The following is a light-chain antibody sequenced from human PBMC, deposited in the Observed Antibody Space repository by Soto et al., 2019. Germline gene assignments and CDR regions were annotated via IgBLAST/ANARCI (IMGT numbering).Light chain of an antibody. V-gene: IGLV3-21*02. CDR2: DDS. Sequence: SYELTQPPSVSVAPGQTARITCGGNNIGSKSVHWYQQKPGQAPVLVVYDDSDRPSGIRERFSGSNSGNTATLTISRVEAGDEADYYCQVWDSSSDHPGAVFGGGTQLTVL. J-gene: IGLJ7*01. CDR1: NIGSKS. CDR3: QVWDSSSDHPGAV.